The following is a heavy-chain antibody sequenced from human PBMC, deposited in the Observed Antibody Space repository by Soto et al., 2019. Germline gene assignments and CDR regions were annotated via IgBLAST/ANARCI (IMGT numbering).Heavy chain of an antibody. CDR3: AKDSMWDTAMPHNWFDP. V-gene: IGHV3-9*01. CDR2: ISWNSGSI. CDR1: GFTFDDYA. Sequence: EVQLVESGGGLVQPGRSLRLSCAASGFTFDDYAMHWVRQAPGKGLEWVSGISWNSGSIGYADSVKGRFTISRDNAKNSLYLQMKSLRAEDTALYYCAKDSMWDTAMPHNWFDPWGQGTLVTVSS. D-gene: IGHD5-18*01. J-gene: IGHJ5*02.